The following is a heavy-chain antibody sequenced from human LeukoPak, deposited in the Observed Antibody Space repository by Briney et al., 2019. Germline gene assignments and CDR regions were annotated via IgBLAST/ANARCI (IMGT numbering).Heavy chain of an antibody. V-gene: IGHV1-18*01. CDR1: GYTFTSYV. CDR3: ARGPLVTAILGVSDY. J-gene: IGHJ4*02. D-gene: IGHD2-21*02. CDR2: ISAYNGNT. Sequence: ASVKVSCKASGYTFTSYVISWVRQAPGQGLEWMGWISAYNGNTNYAQKLQGRVTMTTDTSTSTAYMELRSLRSDDTAVYYCARGPLVTAILGVSDYWGQGTLVTVSS.